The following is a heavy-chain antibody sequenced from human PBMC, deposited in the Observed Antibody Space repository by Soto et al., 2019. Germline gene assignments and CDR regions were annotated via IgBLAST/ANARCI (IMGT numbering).Heavy chain of an antibody. V-gene: IGHV1-69*06. D-gene: IGHD3-10*01. CDR1: GGSFSSYA. J-gene: IGHJ4*02. CDR2: IIPIFGTA. CDR3: AGGRSGSSDY. Sequence: VKRACKASGGSFSSYAVSWVRQAPGQGLEWMGGIIPIFGTANYAQKFQGRVTITADKSTSTAYMELSSLRSEDTAVYYCAGGRSGSSDYWGQGTLVTV.